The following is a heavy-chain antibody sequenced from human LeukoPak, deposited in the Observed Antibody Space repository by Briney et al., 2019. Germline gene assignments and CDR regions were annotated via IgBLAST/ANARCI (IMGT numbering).Heavy chain of an antibody. CDR3: AKGRGDSSGWRFDY. Sequence: GGSLRLSCAASGFTFSNYAMTRHAQGPGQGLQWVSAITGSGGSTYYADPVKGRFTIYQDNANNTMYLQIRSLRDDDTAVYYCAKGRGDSSGWRFDYWGQGTLVTVSS. D-gene: IGHD6-19*01. V-gene: IGHV3-23*01. CDR2: ITGSGGST. CDR1: GFTFSNYA. J-gene: IGHJ4*02.